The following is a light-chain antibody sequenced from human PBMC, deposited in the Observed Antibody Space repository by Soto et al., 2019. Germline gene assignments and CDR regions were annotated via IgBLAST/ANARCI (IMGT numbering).Light chain of an antibody. CDR3: STWDDKLSTWL. V-gene: IGLV1-44*01. CDR2: RDN. CDR1: NSNVGSNF. Sequence: QSVLTQPPSASGTPGQRVTISCSGGNSNVGSNFVNWYQQLPGMAPKLLVYRDNQRPSGVPDRFSASKSGSSASLAISGLQSEDEADYHCSTWDDKLSTWLFGGGTTLTVL. J-gene: IGLJ3*02.